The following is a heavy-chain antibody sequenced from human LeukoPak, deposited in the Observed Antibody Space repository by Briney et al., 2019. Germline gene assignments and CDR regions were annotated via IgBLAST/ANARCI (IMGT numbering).Heavy chain of an antibody. V-gene: IGHV3-48*01. CDR2: ISPGSSTI. CDR3: ATGYADYGGAADY. Sequence: GGSLRLSCAASGFAFSTYSTIWVRQAPGKGLEWVSYISPGSSTIYYADFAKGRFTTSRDNPKNTLYLQMNSLRAEDTAVYYCATGYADYGGAADYWGQGTLVTVSS. D-gene: IGHD4-17*01. CDR1: GFAFSTYS. J-gene: IGHJ4*02.